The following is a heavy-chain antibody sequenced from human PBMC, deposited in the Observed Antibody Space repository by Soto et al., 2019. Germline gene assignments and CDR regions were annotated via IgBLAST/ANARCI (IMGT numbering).Heavy chain of an antibody. CDR1: GFTFSEYY. CDR3: ARGPRRDGYNDLDS. CDR2: ISVSSSSR. V-gene: IGHV3-11*06. J-gene: IGHJ4*02. D-gene: IGHD1-1*01. Sequence: QVQLVESGGGLVRPGGSLKLSCAASGFTFSEYYMSWIRQAPGKGLEWVSSISVSSSSRKYADSVRGRFTISRDYAKNSLYLQMNSLRVEDTALYFCARGPRRDGYNDLDSWGQGTLVTVSS.